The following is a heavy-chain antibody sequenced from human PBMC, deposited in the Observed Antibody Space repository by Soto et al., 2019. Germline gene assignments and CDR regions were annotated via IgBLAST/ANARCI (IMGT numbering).Heavy chain of an antibody. Sequence: HGGSLRLSCAASGFSVSNSYMSWVRQAPGKGLEWVSAIYSGGSTYYADSVKGRFTISRDNSRNTLYLQMNSLRAEDTAVYFCARCDGSATYCFFFAFWGQGTPVTVSS. CDR2: IYSGGST. CDR3: ARCDGSATYCFFFAF. CDR1: GFSVSNSY. J-gene: IGHJ4*02. D-gene: IGHD3-10*01. V-gene: IGHV3-66*01.